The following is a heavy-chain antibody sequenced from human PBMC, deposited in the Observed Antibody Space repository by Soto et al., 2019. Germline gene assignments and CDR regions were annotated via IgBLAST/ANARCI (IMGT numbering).Heavy chain of an antibody. J-gene: IGHJ5*02. CDR3: ARDGAGAYGLGWFDP. D-gene: IGHD2-21*01. Sequence: QVQLQESCTGLVKPSQTLSLTCTVSGDSISRGGYYWNWLRQQPRKGLEWIGYIYHSGSTIYNPSLKSRVTISVDTSKNRLSLELSNVTAADTAVYYCARDGAGAYGLGWFDPWGQGILVTVSS. V-gene: IGHV4-31*03. CDR2: IYHSGST. CDR1: GDSISRGGYY.